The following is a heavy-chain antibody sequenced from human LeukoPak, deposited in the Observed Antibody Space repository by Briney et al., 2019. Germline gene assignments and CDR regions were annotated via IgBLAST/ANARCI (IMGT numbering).Heavy chain of an antibody. V-gene: IGHV3-23*01. CDR2: ISTSGATI. Sequence: GGSLRLSCAASGFTFSSYAMNWVRQAPGKGLEWVSAISTSGATIYYADSVKGRFTISRDNSKNTLYLQMNSLRAEDTAVYFCAKANSGSYSLSDYWGQGTLFTVSS. D-gene: IGHD3-10*01. J-gene: IGHJ4*02. CDR3: AKANSGSYSLSDY. CDR1: GFTFSSYA.